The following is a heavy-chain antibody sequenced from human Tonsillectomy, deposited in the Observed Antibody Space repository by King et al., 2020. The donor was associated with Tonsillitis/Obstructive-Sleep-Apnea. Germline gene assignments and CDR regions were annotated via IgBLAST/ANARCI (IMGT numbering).Heavy chain of an antibody. CDR1: GGSFSGYY. J-gene: IGHJ4*02. CDR3: ARGHLLLHIVVVTAIFPTGPFDY. Sequence: VQLQQWGAGLLKPSETLSLTCAVYGGSFSGYYWSWIRQPPGKGLEWIGEINHSGSTNYNPSLKSRVTISVDTSKNQFSLKLSSVTAADTAVYYCARGHLLLHIVVVTAIFPTGPFDYWGQGTLVTVSS. CDR2: INHSGST. V-gene: IGHV4-34*01. D-gene: IGHD2-21*02.